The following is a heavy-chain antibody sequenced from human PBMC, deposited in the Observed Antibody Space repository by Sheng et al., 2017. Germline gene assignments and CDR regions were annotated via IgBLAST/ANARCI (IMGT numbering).Heavy chain of an antibody. J-gene: IGHJ6*03. CDR2: IYTSGST. V-gene: IGHV4-61*02. CDR3: ASSRYSSSEDYYYYYMDV. D-gene: IGHD6-6*01. Sequence: QVQLQESGPGLVKPSQTLSLTCTVSGGSISSGSYYWSWIRQPAGKGLEWIGRIYTSGSTNYNPSLKSRVTISVDTSKNQFSLKLSSVTAADTAVYYCASSRYSSSEDYYYYYMDVWGQGTTVTV. CDR1: GGSISSGSYY.